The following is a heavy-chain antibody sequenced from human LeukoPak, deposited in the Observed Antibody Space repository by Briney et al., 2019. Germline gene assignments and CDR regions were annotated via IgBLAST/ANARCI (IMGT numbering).Heavy chain of an antibody. CDR3: ARGGARRCFDY. V-gene: IGHV3-64*01. Sequence: GGSLRLSCAASGFTFSSYAMHWVRQAPGKGLEYVSAISSNGGSTYYANSVKGRFTISRDNSKNTLYLQMGSLRAEDMAVYYCARGGARRCFDYWGQGTLVTVSS. D-gene: IGHD3-10*01. J-gene: IGHJ4*02. CDR2: ISSNGGST. CDR1: GFTFSSYA.